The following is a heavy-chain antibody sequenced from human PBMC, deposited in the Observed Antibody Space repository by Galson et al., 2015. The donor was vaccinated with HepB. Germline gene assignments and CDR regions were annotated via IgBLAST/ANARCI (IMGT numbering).Heavy chain of an antibody. V-gene: IGHV3-11*03. J-gene: IGHJ3*02. CDR3: ARRRRSGAFDI. CDR1: GFTFSDYY. CDR2: ISSSSSYT. Sequence: SLRLSCAASGFTFSDYYMSWIRQAPGKGLEWVSYISSSSSYTNYADSVKGRFTISRDNAKNSLYLQMNSLRAEDTAVYYCARRRRSGAFDIWGQGTMVTVSS.